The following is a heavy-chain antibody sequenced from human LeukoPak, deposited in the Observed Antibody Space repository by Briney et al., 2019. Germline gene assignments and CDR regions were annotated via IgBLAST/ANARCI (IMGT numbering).Heavy chain of an antibody. D-gene: IGHD6-19*01. CDR2: ISWNSGSI. J-gene: IGHJ4*02. V-gene: IGHV3-9*01. Sequence: GGSLRLSCAASGFTFDDYAMHWVRQAAGKGLEWVSGISWNSGSIGYADSVKGRFTISRDNAKNSLYLQMNSLRAEDTAVYYCTRDVRDEYTSGWYPIGYWGQGTLVTVSS. CDR3: TRDVRDEYTSGWYPIGY. CDR1: GFTFDDYA.